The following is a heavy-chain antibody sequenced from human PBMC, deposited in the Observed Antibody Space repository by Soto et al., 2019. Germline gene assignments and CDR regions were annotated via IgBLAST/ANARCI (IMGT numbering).Heavy chain of an antibody. D-gene: IGHD5-18*01. J-gene: IGHJ4*02. CDR2: IDGSAVGT. CDR3: AKEGARIHDKIDH. Sequence: EVQLLESGGGLVQPGGSLRLSCAASGFKFYSYAMNWVRQAPGKGLEWVSGIDGSAVGTYYADSVKGRFAISRDNSGNTLYLQMHSLRVEDTAVYYCAKEGARIHDKIDHWGQGTLVTVSS. V-gene: IGHV3-23*01. CDR1: GFKFYSYA.